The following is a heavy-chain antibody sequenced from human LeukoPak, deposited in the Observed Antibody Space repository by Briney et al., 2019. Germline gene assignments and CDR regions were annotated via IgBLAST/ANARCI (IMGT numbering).Heavy chain of an antibody. CDR2: INTSCGTT. V-gene: IGHV1-46*01. D-gene: IGHD3-22*01. J-gene: IGHJ4*02. CDR1: GYIFTSYS. Sequence: ASVKVSCKASGYIFTSYSMHWVRRAPGQGLEWMGIINTSCGTTNYAQKFQGRVTITRDTSTSTVYMDLSSLRSEDTAMYYCARDRSHRYYHSTGYAFDSWGQGTLVTVSS. CDR3: ARDRSHRYYHSTGYAFDS.